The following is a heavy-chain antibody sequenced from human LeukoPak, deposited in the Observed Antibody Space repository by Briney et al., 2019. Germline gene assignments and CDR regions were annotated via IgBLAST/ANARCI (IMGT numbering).Heavy chain of an antibody. D-gene: IGHD5-12*01. CDR2: INYSGGST. Sequence: GGSLRLSCAASGFTFSSYAMSWVRQAPGKGLEWISAINYSGGSTYYADSVKGRFTISRDNSKNTLYLQMNSLRAEDTAVYYCAKDFASGYDYYWGQGTLVTVSS. CDR3: AKDFASGYDYY. J-gene: IGHJ4*02. CDR1: GFTFSSYA. V-gene: IGHV3-23*01.